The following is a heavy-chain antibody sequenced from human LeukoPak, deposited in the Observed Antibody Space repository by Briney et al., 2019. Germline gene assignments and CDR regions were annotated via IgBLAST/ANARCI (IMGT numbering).Heavy chain of an antibody. CDR2: ISGSGGST. CDR3: AKSFYLVSMPYY. V-gene: IGHV3-23*01. Sequence: QLGGSLRLSCAASGFTFSSYAMSWVRQAPGKGLEWVSAISGSGGSTYYADSVKGRFTISRDNSKNTLYLQMNSLRAEDTAVYYCAKSFYLVSMPYYWGQGTLVTVSS. J-gene: IGHJ4*02. D-gene: IGHD2-2*01. CDR1: GFTFSSYA.